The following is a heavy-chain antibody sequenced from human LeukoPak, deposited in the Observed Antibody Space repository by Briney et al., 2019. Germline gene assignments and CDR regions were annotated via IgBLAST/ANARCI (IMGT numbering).Heavy chain of an antibody. D-gene: IGHD3-10*01. V-gene: IGHV1-8*01. J-gene: IGHJ4*02. CDR3: ARRITGVRGVIHASL. Sequence: ASVTVSCKASGYTFTSYDINWVRQATGQGLEWMGWMNPNSGNTGYAQKFQGRVTMTRNTSISTAYMELSGLRSEDTAVYYGARRITGVRGVIHASLWGQGTLVTVSS. CDR2: MNPNSGNT. CDR1: GYTFTSYD.